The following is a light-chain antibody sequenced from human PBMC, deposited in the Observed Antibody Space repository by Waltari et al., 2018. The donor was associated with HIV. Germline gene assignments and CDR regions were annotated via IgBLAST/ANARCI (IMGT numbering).Light chain of an antibody. CDR1: SPNIGSNT. CDR3: AAWDGSLNGHVV. Sequence: QSVLTQPPSASGTPGQRVTISCSGSSPNIGSNTVNWHQQLPGTAPKLLIYSNNQRPSGVPDRFSGSKSGTSASLAISGLQSEDEADYYCAAWDGSLNGHVVFGGGTKLTVL. V-gene: IGLV1-44*01. CDR2: SNN. J-gene: IGLJ2*01.